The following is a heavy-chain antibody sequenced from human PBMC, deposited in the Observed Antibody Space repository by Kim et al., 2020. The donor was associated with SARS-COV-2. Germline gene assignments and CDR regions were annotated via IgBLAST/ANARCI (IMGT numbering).Heavy chain of an antibody. Sequence: GGSLRLSCAASGFTFDDYAMHWVRQAPGKGLEWVSGISWNSCSICYADSVKGRFTISRDNAKNSLYLQMNSLRAEDTALYYCAKEVDSTMIVGRGSAFDYWGQGAHVTASS. D-gene: IGHD3-22*01. J-gene: IGHJ4*02. V-gene: IGHV3-9*01. CDR3: AKEVDSTMIVGRGSAFDY. CDR2: ISWNSCSI. CDR1: GFTFDDYA.